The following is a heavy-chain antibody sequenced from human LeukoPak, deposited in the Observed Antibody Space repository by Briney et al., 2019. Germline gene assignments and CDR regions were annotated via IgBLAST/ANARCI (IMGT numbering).Heavy chain of an antibody. CDR1: GYTFTSYD. CDR2: MNPNSDNA. CDR3: ARVISTYYDILTGYYTNYYYYYMDV. D-gene: IGHD3-9*01. V-gene: IGHV1-8*01. Sequence: GASVKVSSKASGYTFTSYDINWVRQATGQGLEWMGWMNPNSDNAGYAQKFQGRVTMTRNTSISTAYMELSSLRSEDTAVYYCARVISTYYDILTGYYTNYYYYYMDVWGKGTTVTISS. J-gene: IGHJ6*03.